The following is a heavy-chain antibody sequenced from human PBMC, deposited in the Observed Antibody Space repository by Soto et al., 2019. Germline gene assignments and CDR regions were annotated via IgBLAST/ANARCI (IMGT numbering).Heavy chain of an antibody. CDR3: AKLLRYCTSTTCPPYYSGLDV. V-gene: IGHV3-30*18. CDR2: ISYGGGNE. Sequence: AGGSLRLSCAASGFTFSSYGMHWVRRAPGKGLEWVAVISYGGGNEYYADSVKGRFTVSRDNSENMLYLQMDTLRAEDTAVYYCAKLLRYCTSTTCPPYYSGLDVWGQGTTVTVSS. D-gene: IGHD2-2*01. J-gene: IGHJ6*02. CDR1: GFTFSSYG.